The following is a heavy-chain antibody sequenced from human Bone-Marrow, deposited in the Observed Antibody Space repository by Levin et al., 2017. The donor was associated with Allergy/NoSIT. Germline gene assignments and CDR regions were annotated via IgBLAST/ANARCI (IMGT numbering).Heavy chain of an antibody. CDR3: ARDGGFPRSSGYYTTDAFDT. CDR2: IWYDGSNK. Sequence: GESLKISCAASGFTFSSYGMHWVRQAPGKGLEWVAVIWYDGSNKYYADSVKGRFTISRDNSKNTLYLQMNSLRAEDTAVYYCARDGGFPRSSGYYTTDAFDTWGQGTMVTVSS. J-gene: IGHJ3*02. CDR1: GFTFSSYG. V-gene: IGHV3-33*01. D-gene: IGHD3-22*01.